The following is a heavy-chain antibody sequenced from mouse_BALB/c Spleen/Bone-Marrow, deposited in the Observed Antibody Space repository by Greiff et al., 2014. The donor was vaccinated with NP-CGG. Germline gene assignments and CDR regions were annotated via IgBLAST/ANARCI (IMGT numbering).Heavy chain of an antibody. Sequence: VQLQQSGPSLVKPSQTLSLTCSVTGDSITSGYWNWIRKFPGNKLEYMGYISYSGSTYYNPSLKSRISITRDTSKNQYYLQLNYVTTEDTATYYCAKCWRAYYRYDAMDYWGQGTSVTVSS. D-gene: IGHD2-14*01. V-gene: IGHV3-8*02. CDR3: AKCWRAYYRYDAMDY. CDR1: GDSITSGY. J-gene: IGHJ4*01. CDR2: ISYSGST.